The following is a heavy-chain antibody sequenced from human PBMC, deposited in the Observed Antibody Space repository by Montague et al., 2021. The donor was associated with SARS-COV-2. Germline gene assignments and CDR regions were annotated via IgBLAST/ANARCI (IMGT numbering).Heavy chain of an antibody. CDR1: GGSFTGYS. CDR2: VKHPDGT. J-gene: IGHJ5*02. Sequence: SETLSLTCAVDGGSFTGYSWNWIRQPPGKGLEWIGEVKHPDGTNYNPSLKSRVTISVDTSKKQFSLKLNSMTAADTAVYYCARGADYDFWSGFLRYKWFDPWGLGTPVTVSS. V-gene: IGHV4-34*01. CDR3: ARGADYDFWSGFLRYKWFDP. D-gene: IGHD3-3*01.